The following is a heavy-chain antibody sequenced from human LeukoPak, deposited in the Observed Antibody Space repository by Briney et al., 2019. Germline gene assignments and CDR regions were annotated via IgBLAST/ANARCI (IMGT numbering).Heavy chain of an antibody. D-gene: IGHD4-17*01. CDR3: ARDQGLGDYGTLDV. CDR2: ISYDGSNK. CDR1: GFTLSSYA. Sequence: PGGSLRLSCAASGFTLSSYAMHWVRQAPGKGLEWVAVISYDGSNKYYADSVKGRFTISRDNSKNTLYLQMNSLRAEDTAVYYCARDQGLGDYGTLDVWGQGTTVTVSS. V-gene: IGHV3-30-3*01. J-gene: IGHJ6*02.